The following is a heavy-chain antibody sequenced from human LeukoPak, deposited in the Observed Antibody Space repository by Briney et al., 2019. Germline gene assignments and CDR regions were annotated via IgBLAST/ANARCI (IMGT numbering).Heavy chain of an antibody. CDR2: ISYDGSNK. CDR3: ARTQRWLQSYGAFDI. J-gene: IGHJ3*02. V-gene: IGHV3-30*19. D-gene: IGHD5-24*01. Sequence: GRSLRLSCAASGFTFSSYGMHWVRQAPGKGLEWVAVISYDGSNKYYADSVKGRFTISRDNSKNTLYLQMNSLRAEDTAVYYCARTQRWLQSYGAFDIWGQGTMVTVSS. CDR1: GFTFSSYG.